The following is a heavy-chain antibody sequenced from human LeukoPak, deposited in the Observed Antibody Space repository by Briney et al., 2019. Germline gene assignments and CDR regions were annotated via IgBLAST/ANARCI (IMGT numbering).Heavy chain of an antibody. D-gene: IGHD6-19*01. V-gene: IGHV4-4*07. J-gene: IGHJ4*02. Sequence: SETLSLTCTVSGGSISSYYGSWIRQPAGKGLEWIGRIYTSGSTTYNPSLKSRVTLSVDTSKNQFSLKVTSVTAADTAVYYCATGPHSSGWYSFDYWGQGTLVTVSS. CDR1: GGSISSYY. CDR3: ATGPHSSGWYSFDY. CDR2: IYTSGST.